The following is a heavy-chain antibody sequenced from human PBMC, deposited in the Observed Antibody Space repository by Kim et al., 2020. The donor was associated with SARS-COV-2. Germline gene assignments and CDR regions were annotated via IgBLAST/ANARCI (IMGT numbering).Heavy chain of an antibody. Sequence: SVKVSCKASGGTFSSYAISWVRQAPGQGLEWMGGIIPIFGTANYAQKFQGRVTITADESTSTAYMELSSLRSEDTAVYYCARPPDGILRYSSSSWEGHFQHWGQGTLVTVSS. J-gene: IGHJ1*01. CDR3: ARPPDGILRYSSSSWEGHFQH. CDR1: GGTFSSYA. V-gene: IGHV1-69*13. CDR2: IIPIFGTA. D-gene: IGHD6-13*01.